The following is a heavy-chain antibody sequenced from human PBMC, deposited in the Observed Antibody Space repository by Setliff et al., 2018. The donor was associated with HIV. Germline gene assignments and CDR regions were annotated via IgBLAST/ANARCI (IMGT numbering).Heavy chain of an antibody. V-gene: IGHV4-59*11. CDR1: GGSISSHY. CDR3: ARVALSITRSTRRAFDI. D-gene: IGHD3-10*01. J-gene: IGHJ3*02. CDR2: IMYNEGN. Sequence: PSETLSLTCSVSGGSISSHYWGWIRQPPGRGLEWIGYIMYNEGNNFNPSLKSRVTISVDTSKNELSLRLSSVTAADSAVYFCARVALSITRSTRRAFDIWGQGTMVTVSS.